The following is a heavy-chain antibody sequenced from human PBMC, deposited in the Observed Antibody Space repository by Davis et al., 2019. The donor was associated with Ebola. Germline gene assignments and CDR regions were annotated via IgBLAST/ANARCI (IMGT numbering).Heavy chain of an antibody. CDR2: ISYDGSNK. Sequence: GESLKISCAASGFTFSDYYMSWIRQAPGKGLEWVAVISYDGSNKYYADSVKGRFTISRDNSKNTLYLQMNSLRAEDTAVYYCARSSGYSGYDYPFRVYYGMDVWGQGTTVTVSS. J-gene: IGHJ6*02. D-gene: IGHD5-12*01. CDR3: ARSSGYSGYDYPFRVYYGMDV. CDR1: GFTFSDYY. V-gene: IGHV3-30*03.